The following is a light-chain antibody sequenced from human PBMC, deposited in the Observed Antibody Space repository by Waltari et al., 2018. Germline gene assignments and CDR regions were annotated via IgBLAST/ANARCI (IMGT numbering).Light chain of an antibody. J-gene: IGLJ2*01. Sequence: QPALTQPASVSGFPGQSITISRTGFNTKVGWYNLVSWYQKHPGKAPKLLSYEGNRRPSGVSNRFSGSKSDNTASLTLSGLQAEDEADYYCCSNVGSSVFFGGGTKLTVL. CDR1: NTKVGWYNL. V-gene: IGLV2-23*03. CDR3: CSNVGSSVF. CDR2: EGN.